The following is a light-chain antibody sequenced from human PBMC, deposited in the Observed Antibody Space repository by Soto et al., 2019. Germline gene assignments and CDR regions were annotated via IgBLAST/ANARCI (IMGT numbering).Light chain of an antibody. J-gene: IGKJ1*01. Sequence: DIQMTQSPSTLSASVGDSVTITCRASQSISTWLAWYQQKPGKAPKLLIYKASNLESGVPSRFSGSGSGTEFTLTISSLQPDDFATYYCQQYSGSSRTFGQGTKVEIK. CDR2: KAS. CDR3: QQYSGSSRT. CDR1: QSISTW. V-gene: IGKV1-5*03.